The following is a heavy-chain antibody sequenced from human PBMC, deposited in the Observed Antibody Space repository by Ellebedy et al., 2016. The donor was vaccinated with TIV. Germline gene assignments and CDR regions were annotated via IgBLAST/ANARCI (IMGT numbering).Heavy chain of an antibody. CDR1: GFTFSSHW. CDR2: INSDGSST. D-gene: IGHD2-21*02. V-gene: IGHV3-74*01. J-gene: IGHJ4*02. CDR3: ARGGGCGSGDCWAFDY. Sequence: GESLKISCAASGFTFSSHWMHWVRQAPGKGLVWVSRINSDGSSTSYADSVKGRFTISRDNAKNTLYLQMNSLSAEETAVYYCARGGGCGSGDCWAFDYWGQGTLVTVSS.